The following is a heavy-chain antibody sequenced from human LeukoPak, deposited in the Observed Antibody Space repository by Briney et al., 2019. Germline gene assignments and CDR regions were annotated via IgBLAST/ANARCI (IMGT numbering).Heavy chain of an antibody. V-gene: IGHV1-18*01. Sequence: ASVKVSCKASGYTFTSYGISWVRQAPGQGLEWMGWISAYNGNTNYAQKLQGRVTMTTDTSTSTAYMELRSLRSDDTAVYYCARDYDILTGYYNAQFDYWGRGTLVTVSS. D-gene: IGHD3-9*01. CDR1: GYTFTSYG. CDR3: ARDYDILTGYYNAQFDY. CDR2: ISAYNGNT. J-gene: IGHJ4*02.